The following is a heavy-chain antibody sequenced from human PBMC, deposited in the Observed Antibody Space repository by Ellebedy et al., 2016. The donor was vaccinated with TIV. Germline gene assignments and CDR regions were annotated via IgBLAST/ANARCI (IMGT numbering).Heavy chain of an antibody. V-gene: IGHV1-3*01. D-gene: IGHD2-2*01. J-gene: IGHJ4*02. CDR2: INAGNGNT. CDR1: GYTFTSYA. Sequence: AASVKVSCKASGYTFTSYAMHWVRQAPGQRLEWMGWINAGNGNTKYSQKFQGRVTITRDTSASIAYMELTSLRSEDTAVYYCARDLDCSSTSCPPDYWGQGTLVTVSS. CDR3: ARDLDCSSTSCPPDY.